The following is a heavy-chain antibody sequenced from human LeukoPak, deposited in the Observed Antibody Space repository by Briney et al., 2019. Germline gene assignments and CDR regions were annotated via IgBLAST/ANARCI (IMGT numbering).Heavy chain of an antibody. CDR2: ISWNSGSI. D-gene: IGHD6-13*01. CDR1: GFTFDDYA. Sequence: GGSLRLSCAASGFTFDDYAMHWDRQAPGKGLEWVSGISWNSGSIGYADSVKGRFTISRDNAKNSLDLQMNSLRAEDTALYYCAKGDSSSWYEIGYFDYWGQGTLVTVSS. V-gene: IGHV3-9*01. CDR3: AKGDSSSWYEIGYFDY. J-gene: IGHJ4*02.